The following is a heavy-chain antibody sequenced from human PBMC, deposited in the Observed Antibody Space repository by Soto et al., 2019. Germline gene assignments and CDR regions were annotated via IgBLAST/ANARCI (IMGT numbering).Heavy chain of an antibody. CDR2: IDPSSDSYT. CDR1: GYSFTNYW. CDR3: ARHAYDFWSGHPNPRYYYGMDV. D-gene: IGHD3-3*01. Sequence: PGESLKISCKGSGYSFTNYWISWVRQMPGKGLEWMGSIDPSSDSYTNYSPSFQGHVTISVDKSISTAYLQWSSLKATDTAMYYCARHAYDFWSGHPNPRYYYGMDVWGQGTTVTVSS. V-gene: IGHV5-10-1*01. J-gene: IGHJ6*02.